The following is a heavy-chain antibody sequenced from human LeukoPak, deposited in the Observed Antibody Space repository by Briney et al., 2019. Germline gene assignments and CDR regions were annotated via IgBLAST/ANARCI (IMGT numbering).Heavy chain of an antibody. J-gene: IGHJ4*02. CDR1: GFTLSSYA. Sequence: PGGSLRLSCAASGFTLSSYAMTWVRQAPGKGLEWVSGITTSGGSTNYADSVKGRFTISRDNSKNTLYLQMNSLRAEDTAVYYCAKGLGSGSLSFDYWGQGTLVTVSS. D-gene: IGHD3-10*01. CDR3: AKGLGSGSLSFDY. CDR2: ITTSGGST. V-gene: IGHV3-23*01.